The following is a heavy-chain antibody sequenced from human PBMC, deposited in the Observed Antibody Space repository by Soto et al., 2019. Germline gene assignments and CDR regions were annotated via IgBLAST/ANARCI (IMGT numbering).Heavy chain of an antibody. CDR3: ARGTYYDFWSGYSPAHAFDI. J-gene: IGHJ3*02. CDR2: IGTAGDT. D-gene: IGHD3-3*01. Sequence: EVQLVESGGGLVQPGGSLRLSCAASGFTFSSYDMHWVRQATGKGLEWVSAIGTAGDTYYPGSVKGRFTISRENAKNSLYLQMNSLRAGDTAVYYCARGTYYDFWSGYSPAHAFDIWGQGTKVTVSS. V-gene: IGHV3-13*01. CDR1: GFTFSSYD.